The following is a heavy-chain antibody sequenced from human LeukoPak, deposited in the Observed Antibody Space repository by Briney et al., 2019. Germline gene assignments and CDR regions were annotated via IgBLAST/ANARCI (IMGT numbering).Heavy chain of an antibody. CDR1: GYSITSDHY. D-gene: IGHD6-19*01. Sequence: SETLSLTCAAFGYSITSDHYWGWIRQPPGKGLEWIATVYHTGSTCYSPSLKSRVTISLDTSKNEFSLKLTSVTAADSAVYYCARASSGTDYWGQGTLVTVSS. CDR2: VYHTGST. J-gene: IGHJ4*02. CDR3: ARASSGTDY. V-gene: IGHV4-38-2*01.